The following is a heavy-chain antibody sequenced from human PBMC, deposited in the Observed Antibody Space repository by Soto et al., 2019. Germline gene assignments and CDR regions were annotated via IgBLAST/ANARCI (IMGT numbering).Heavy chain of an antibody. CDR1: GYTFTSYG. J-gene: IGHJ5*02. D-gene: IGHD6-19*01. CDR2: ISAYNGNT. Sequence: ASVKVSCKASGYTFTSYGISWVRQAPGQGLEWMGWISAYNGNTNYAQKLQGRVTMTTDTSTSTAYMELRSLRSDDTAVYYCARATQGGSGWYWFDPWGQGTLVTVSS. V-gene: IGHV1-18*01. CDR3: ARATQGGSGWYWFDP.